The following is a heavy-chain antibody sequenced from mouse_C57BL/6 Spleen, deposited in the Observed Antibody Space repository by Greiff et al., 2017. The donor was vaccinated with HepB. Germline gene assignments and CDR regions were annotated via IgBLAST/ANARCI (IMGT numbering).Heavy chain of an antibody. J-gene: IGHJ4*01. CDR2: IRNKANGYTT. CDR3: ARSAFITTVGELYYYAMDY. Sequence: EVKLMESGGGLVQPGGSLSLSCAASGFTFTDYYMSWVRQPPGKALEWLGFIRNKANGYTTEYSASVKGRFTISRDNSQSILYLQMNALRAEDSATYYCARSAFITTVGELYYYAMDYWGQGTSVTVSS. V-gene: IGHV7-3*01. CDR1: GFTFTDYY. D-gene: IGHD1-1*01.